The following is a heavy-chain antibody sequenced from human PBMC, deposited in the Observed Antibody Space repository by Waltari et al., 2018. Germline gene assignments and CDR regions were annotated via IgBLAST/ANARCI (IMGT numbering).Heavy chain of an antibody. Sequence: QLQLQESGPGLVQPSGTLSLICAVSGASMSNNWWRWVRQSPGKGLEWIGQVLGSGRTNYNPSFASRVTISLDTSTYQFALKMTSATAADTALYYCARDRGRGLYLDTWGQGILVTVSP. CDR3: ARDRGRGLYLDT. D-gene: IGHD2-15*01. CDR1: GASMSNNW. CDR2: VLGSGRT. V-gene: IGHV4-4*02. J-gene: IGHJ4*02.